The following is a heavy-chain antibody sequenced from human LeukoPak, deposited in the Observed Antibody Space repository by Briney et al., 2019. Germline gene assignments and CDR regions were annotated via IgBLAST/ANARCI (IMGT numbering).Heavy chain of an antibody. Sequence: ASVKVSCKASGYTFTTYAMNWVRQAPGQGLEWMGWINTNTGNPTYAQGFTGRFVFSMDTSVSTAYLQISSLKAEDTAVYYCARETTGRYFEYFQHWGQGTLVTVSS. CDR2: INTNTGNP. D-gene: IGHD1-26*01. V-gene: IGHV7-4-1*02. J-gene: IGHJ1*01. CDR3: ARETTGRYFEYFQH. CDR1: GYTFTTYA.